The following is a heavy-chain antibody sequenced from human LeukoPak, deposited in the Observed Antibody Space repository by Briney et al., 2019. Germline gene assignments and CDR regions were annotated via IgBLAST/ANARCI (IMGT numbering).Heavy chain of an antibody. V-gene: IGHV1-69*13. CDR1: GGTFSSYA. CDR2: IIPIFGTA. J-gene: IGHJ6*02. D-gene: IGHD2-21*02. Sequence: EASVKVSCKASGGTFSSYAISWVRQAPGQGLEWMGGIIPIFGTANYAQEFQARVTITADESTSTAYMELSSLRSDDTAVYYCARRHCGGDCQSSYYYYYGMDVWGQGTTVTVSS. CDR3: ARRHCGGDCQSSYYYYYGMDV.